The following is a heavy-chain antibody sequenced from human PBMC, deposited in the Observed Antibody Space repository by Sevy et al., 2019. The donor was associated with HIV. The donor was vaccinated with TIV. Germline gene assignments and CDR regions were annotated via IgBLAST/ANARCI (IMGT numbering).Heavy chain of an antibody. V-gene: IGHV4-4*07. CDR1: GGSISSYY. CDR2: LYSSVIT. CDR3: ARSFPFDY. J-gene: IGHJ4*02. Sequence: SETLSLTCTISGGSISSYYWSWIRQPPGKGLEWIGRLYSSVITEYNPSLKSRVTMSLDTSKKQFSLKLSSVTAADTAVYYCARSFPFDYWGQGTLVTVSS.